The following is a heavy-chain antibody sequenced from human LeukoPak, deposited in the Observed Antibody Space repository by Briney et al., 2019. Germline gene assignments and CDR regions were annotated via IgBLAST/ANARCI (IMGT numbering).Heavy chain of an antibody. D-gene: IGHD4/OR15-4a*01. V-gene: IGHV3-21*01. CDR3: ARGGATGGAAFDI. CDR2: ISSSSSYI. J-gene: IGHJ3*02. Sequence: GGSLRLSCAASGFTFSSYSMNWVRQAPGKGLEWVSSISSSSSYIYYADSVKGRFTISRDNAKNSLYLQMNSLRAEDTAVYYCARGGATGGAAFDIWGQGTMVTVSS. CDR1: GFTFSSYS.